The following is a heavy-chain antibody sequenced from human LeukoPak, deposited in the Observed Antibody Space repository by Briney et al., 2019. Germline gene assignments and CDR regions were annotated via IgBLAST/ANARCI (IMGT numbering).Heavy chain of an antibody. J-gene: IGHJ4*02. Sequence: GGSLRLSCAASGFTFSSYAMSWVRQAAGKGLERVSGISGSGDNTYYADSVKGRFTISRDNSKNTLYVQVNSLGTEDTAAYYCAKGSYYDSSGSFYFDYWGQGTLVTVSS. CDR3: AKGSYYDSSGSFYFDY. V-gene: IGHV3-23*01. CDR2: ISGSGDNT. D-gene: IGHD3-22*01. CDR1: GFTFSSYA.